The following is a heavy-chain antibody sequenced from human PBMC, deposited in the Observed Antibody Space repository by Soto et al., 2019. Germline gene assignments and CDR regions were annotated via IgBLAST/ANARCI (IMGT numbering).Heavy chain of an antibody. CDR1: GFTFSSYG. CDR2: ISYDGSNK. J-gene: IGHJ6*02. D-gene: IGHD2-2*01. Sequence: GGSLRLSCAASGFTFSSYGMHWVRQAPGKGLEWVAVISYDGSNKYYADSVKGRFTISRDNSKNTLYLQMNSLRAEDTAVYYCAKDLHCSSTSCYFPGIYYYGMDVWGQGTTVTVSS. CDR3: AKDLHCSSTSCYFPGIYYYGMDV. V-gene: IGHV3-30*18.